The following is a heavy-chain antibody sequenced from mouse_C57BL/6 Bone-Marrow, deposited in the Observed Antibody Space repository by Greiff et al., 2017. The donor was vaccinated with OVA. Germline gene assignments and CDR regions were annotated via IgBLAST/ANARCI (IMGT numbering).Heavy chain of an antibody. V-gene: IGHV14-4*01. J-gene: IGHJ2*01. CDR1: GFNIKDDY. CDR3: TSYGNCDY. CDR2: IDPENGAT. Sequence: EVKLMESGAELVRPGASVKLSCTASGFNIKDDYMHWVKQRPEQGLEWIGWIDPENGATEYASKFQGKATITADTSSNTAYLQLSSLTAEDTAVYYCTSYGNCDYWGQGTTLTVSS. D-gene: IGHD2-1*01.